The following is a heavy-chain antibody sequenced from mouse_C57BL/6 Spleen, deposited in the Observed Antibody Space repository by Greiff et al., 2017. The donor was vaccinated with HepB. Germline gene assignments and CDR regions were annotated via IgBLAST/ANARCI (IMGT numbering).Heavy chain of an antibody. CDR2: IWSGGST. J-gene: IGHJ4*01. Sequence: QVQLQQSGPGLVQPSQSLSITCTVSGFSLTSYGVHWVRQSPGKGLEWLGVIWSGGSTDYNAAFISRLSISKDNSKSQVFFKMNSLQADDTAIYYCASITTRYYYAMDYWGQGTSVTVSS. CDR3: ASITTRYYYAMDY. CDR1: GFSLTSYG. V-gene: IGHV2-2*01. D-gene: IGHD2-4*01.